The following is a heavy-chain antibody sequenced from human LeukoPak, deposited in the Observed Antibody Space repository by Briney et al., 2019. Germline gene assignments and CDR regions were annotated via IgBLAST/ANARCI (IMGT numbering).Heavy chain of an antibody. Sequence: GASVKVSCKASGYTFTGYYIHWVRQAPGQGPEWMGWIYPHSGGTNYAQKFQGRVTMTRDTSISTAYMELSRLRSDDTAVYYCARDQVDAGSYFAFFDDWGQGTLVTVSS. CDR1: GYTFTGYY. J-gene: IGHJ4*02. CDR2: IYPHSGGT. CDR3: ARDQVDAGSYFAFFDD. V-gene: IGHV1-2*02. D-gene: IGHD1-26*01.